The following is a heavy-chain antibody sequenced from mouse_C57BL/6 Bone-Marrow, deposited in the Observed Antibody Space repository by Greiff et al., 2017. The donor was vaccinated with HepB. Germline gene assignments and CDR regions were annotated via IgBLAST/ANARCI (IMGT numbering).Heavy chain of an antibody. CDR1: GYTFTSYW. J-gene: IGHJ3*01. D-gene: IGHD1-1*01. CDR3: ARSSGYYYGSSWFAY. Sequence: QVQLKQPGAELVRPGTSVELSCKASGYTFTSYWMHWVKQRPGQGLEWIGVIDPSDSYTNYNQKFKGKATLTVDTSSSTAYMQLSSLTSEDSAVYYCARSSGYYYGSSWFAYWGQGTLVTVSA. CDR2: IDPSDSYT. V-gene: IGHV1-59*01.